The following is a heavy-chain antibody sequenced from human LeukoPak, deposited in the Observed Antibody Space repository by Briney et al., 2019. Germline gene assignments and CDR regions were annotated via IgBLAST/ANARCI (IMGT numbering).Heavy chain of an antibody. V-gene: IGHV1-58*01. J-gene: IGHJ4*02. CDR2: IVVGSGNT. Sequence: GASVKVSCKASGFTFTSSAVQWVRQARGQRLEWIGWIVVGSGNTNYAQKFQERVIITRDMSTSTAYMELSSLRSEDTAVYYCAAGERYDSSGYYTSSNFDYWGQGTLVTVSS. CDR1: GFTFTSSA. D-gene: IGHD3-22*01. CDR3: AAGERYDSSGYYTSSNFDY.